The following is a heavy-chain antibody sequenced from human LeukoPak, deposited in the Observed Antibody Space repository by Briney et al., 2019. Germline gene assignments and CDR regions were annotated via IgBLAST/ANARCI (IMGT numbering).Heavy chain of an antibody. D-gene: IGHD6-19*01. CDR3: ARDLHWLAFDF. CDR2: ISGSGTT. CDR1: GFTFSSYA. V-gene: IGHV3-23*01. J-gene: IGHJ4*02. Sequence: GGSLRLSCAASGFTFSSYAMSWVRQAPGKGLEWVSAISGSGTTYYADSVKGRFTISRDNSKNTLYLQMNSLTADDTATYFCARDLHWLAFDFWGQGSLVTVSS.